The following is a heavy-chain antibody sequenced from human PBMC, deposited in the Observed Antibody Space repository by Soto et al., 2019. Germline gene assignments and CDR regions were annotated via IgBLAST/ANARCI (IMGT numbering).Heavy chain of an antibody. CDR1: GGSISSGDYY. D-gene: IGHD3-16*01. CDR2: IYYSGST. CDR3: ARGREPHRMGDWFDP. Sequence: LSLTCTVSGGSISSGDYYWSWIRQPPGKGLEWIGYIYYSGSTYYNPSLKSRVTISVDTSKNQFSLKLSSVTAADTAVYYCARGREPHRMGDWFDPWGQGTMVTVYS. J-gene: IGHJ5*02. V-gene: IGHV4-30-4*01.